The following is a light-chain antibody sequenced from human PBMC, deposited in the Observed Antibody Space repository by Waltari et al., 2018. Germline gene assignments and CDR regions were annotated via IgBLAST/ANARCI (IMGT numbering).Light chain of an antibody. CDR3: QQHSSYPVT. CDR2: YSS. V-gene: IGKV1-16*01. Sequence: IQMTHSPSSLPEYAVYTFTLTCRESQAIRNYLAGYQQKTGKAPRTLMYYSSNLETGVPSRFSGSGSGTTFTLVINSLQPEDFATYYCQQHSSYPVTFGQGTKVDLK. CDR1: QAIRNY. J-gene: IGKJ3*01.